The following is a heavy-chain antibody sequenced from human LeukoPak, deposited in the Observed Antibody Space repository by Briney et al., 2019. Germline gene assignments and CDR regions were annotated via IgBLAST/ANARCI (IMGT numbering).Heavy chain of an antibody. V-gene: IGHV4-59*01. CDR3: ASTSLYSSSWSGGSYYFDY. CDR1: GGSISSYY. CDR2: IYYSGST. J-gene: IGHJ4*02. D-gene: IGHD6-13*01. Sequence: TSETLSLTCTVSGGSISSYYWSWIRQPPGKGLEWIGYIYYSGSTNYNPSLKSRVTISVDTSKNQFSLKLSSVTAADTAVYYCASTSLYSSSWSGGSYYFDYWGQGTLVTVSS.